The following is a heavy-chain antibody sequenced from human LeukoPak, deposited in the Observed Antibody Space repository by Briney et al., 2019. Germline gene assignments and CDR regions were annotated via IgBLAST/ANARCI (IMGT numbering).Heavy chain of an antibody. V-gene: IGHV3-23*01. Sequence: GGSLRLSCAASGFTFSSYGMPWVRQAPGKGLEWVSAISGSGGSTYYADSVKGRFTISRDNSKNTLYLQMNSLRAEDTAVYYCAGGGEIVVAGPAFDYWGQGTLVTVSS. J-gene: IGHJ4*02. CDR1: GFTFSSYG. D-gene: IGHD2-2*01. CDR2: ISGSGGST. CDR3: AGGGEIVVAGPAFDY.